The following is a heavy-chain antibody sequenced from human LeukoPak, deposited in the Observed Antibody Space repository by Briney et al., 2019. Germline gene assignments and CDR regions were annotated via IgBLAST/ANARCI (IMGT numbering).Heavy chain of an antibody. CDR3: ATADPTVTTAQLDY. D-gene: IGHD4-17*01. CDR1: GGSFSGYY. V-gene: IGHV4-34*01. J-gene: IGHJ4*02. Sequence: SETLSLTCAVYGGSFSGYYWSWIRQPPGKGLEWIGEINHSGSTNYNPSLKSRVTISVDTSKNQFSLKLSSVTAADTAVYYCATADPTVTTAQLDYWGRGTLVTVSS. CDR2: INHSGST.